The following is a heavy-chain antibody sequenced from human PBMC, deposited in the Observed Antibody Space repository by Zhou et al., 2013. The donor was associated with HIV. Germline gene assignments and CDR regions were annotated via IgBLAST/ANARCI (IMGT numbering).Heavy chain of an antibody. CDR2: ITGYNGNT. CDR1: GYTFASYA. J-gene: IGHJ4*02. Sequence: QVQLVQSGAAVKRPGASVRVSCKTSGYTFASYAVSWVRQAPGQGLEWMGWITGYNGNTNYAQKFQGRVTMTTDTSTSTAYMEMRSLRSDDTAVYYCARDFVAVVAPFDYWGQGTLVTVSS. V-gene: IGHV1-18*01. D-gene: IGHD2-15*01. CDR3: ARDFVAVVAPFDY.